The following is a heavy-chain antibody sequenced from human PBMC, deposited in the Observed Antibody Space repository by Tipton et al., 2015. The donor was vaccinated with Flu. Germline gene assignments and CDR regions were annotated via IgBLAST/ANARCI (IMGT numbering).Heavy chain of an antibody. CDR1: GGSISSYY. CDR2: IYYSGST. V-gene: IGHV4-59*08. CDR3: ARHTNKSNWFDP. J-gene: IGHJ5*02. D-gene: IGHD2/OR15-2a*01. Sequence: TLSLTCTVSGGSISSYYWSWIRQPPGKGLEWIGYIYYSGSTNYNPSLKSRVTISVDTSKNQFSLKLSSVTAADTAVYYCARHTNKSNWFDPWGQGTLVTVSS.